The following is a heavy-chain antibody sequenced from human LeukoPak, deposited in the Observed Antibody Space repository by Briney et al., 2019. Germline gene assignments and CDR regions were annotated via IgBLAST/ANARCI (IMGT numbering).Heavy chain of an antibody. Sequence: GGSLRLSCAASGFTFSSYWVSWVRQAPGKGLEWVANIKKDGSEKYYVDSVKDRFTISRDNAKTSLYLQMNSLRAEDTAVYYCARDLSGVAGYTYGRGIDYWGQGTLVTVSS. J-gene: IGHJ4*02. CDR1: GFTFSSYW. CDR2: IKKDGSEK. D-gene: IGHD5-18*01. CDR3: ARDLSGVAGYTYGRGIDY. V-gene: IGHV3-7*01.